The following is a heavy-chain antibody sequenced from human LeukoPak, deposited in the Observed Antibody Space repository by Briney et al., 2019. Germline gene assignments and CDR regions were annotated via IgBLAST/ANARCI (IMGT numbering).Heavy chain of an antibody. Sequence: ASVKVSCKASGYTFTSYGISWVRQAPGQGLEWMGWINPNSGGTKYAQKFQGRVTMTRDTSITTAYMELSRLRSDDTAVYYCARGLVATMVDYWGQGTLVTVSS. J-gene: IGHJ4*02. CDR2: INPNSGGT. CDR1: GYTFTSYG. CDR3: ARGLVATMVDY. V-gene: IGHV1-2*02. D-gene: IGHD5-12*01.